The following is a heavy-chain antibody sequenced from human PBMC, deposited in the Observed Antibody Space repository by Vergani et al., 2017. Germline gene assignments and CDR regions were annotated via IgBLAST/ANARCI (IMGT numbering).Heavy chain of an antibody. Sequence: EVQLVQSEAEVKKPGESLKISCKGSGYSFTSYWIAWVRQLPGKGLEWMGIIYPGDSDTRYSPSFQGQVTISADKSISTAYLQWSSLKASDTAIYYCARPLIVGASNDAFDIWGQGTMVTVSS. J-gene: IGHJ3*02. V-gene: IGHV5-51*01. CDR2: IYPGDSDT. CDR3: ARPLIVGASNDAFDI. D-gene: IGHD1-26*01. CDR1: GYSFTSYW.